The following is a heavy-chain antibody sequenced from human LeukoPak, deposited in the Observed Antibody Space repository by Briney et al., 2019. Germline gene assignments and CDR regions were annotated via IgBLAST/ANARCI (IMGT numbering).Heavy chain of an antibody. V-gene: IGHV3-7*01. CDR1: GFTFSSYW. CDR3: AGSYYDFWSGYFCFDY. CDR2: IKQDGSEK. D-gene: IGHD3-3*01. Sequence: GGSLRLSCAASGFTFSSYWMSWVRQAPGKGLEWVANIKQDGSEKYYVDSVKGRFTISRDNAKNSLYLQMNSLRAEDTAVHYCAGSYYDFWSGYFCFDYWGQGTLVTVSS. J-gene: IGHJ4*02.